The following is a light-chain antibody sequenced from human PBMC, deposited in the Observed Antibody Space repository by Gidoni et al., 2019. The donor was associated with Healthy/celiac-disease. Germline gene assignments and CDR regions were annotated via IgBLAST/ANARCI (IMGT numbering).Light chain of an antibody. CDR3: QQYYSTPPT. J-gene: IGKJ1*01. Sequence: DIVMTQSPDYLAVALGERATINCKSSQSVLYSSNNKKYLAWYQQKTVQPPKLLIYWASTRESGVPDRFSGSGSGTDFTLTISSLQAEDVAVYYCQQYYSTPPTFGQGTKVEIK. CDR2: WAS. V-gene: IGKV4-1*01. CDR1: QSVLYSSNNKKY.